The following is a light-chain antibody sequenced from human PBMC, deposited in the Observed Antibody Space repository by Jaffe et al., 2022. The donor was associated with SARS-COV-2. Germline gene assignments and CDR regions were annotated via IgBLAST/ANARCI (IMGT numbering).Light chain of an antibody. CDR1: QTILYSSNNKNC. CDR3: QQYYSSPLT. Sequence: DIVMTQSPDSLAVSLGERATINCKSSQTILYSSNNKNCLAWFQRKAGQPPKQLIYWASTRESGVPDRFSGSGSGTDFTLTINNVQAEDVAVYYCQQYYSSPLTFGGGTKVEIK. J-gene: IGKJ4*01. V-gene: IGKV4-1*01. CDR2: WAS.